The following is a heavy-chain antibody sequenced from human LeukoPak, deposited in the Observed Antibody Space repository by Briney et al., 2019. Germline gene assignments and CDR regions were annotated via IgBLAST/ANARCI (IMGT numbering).Heavy chain of an antibody. D-gene: IGHD4-23*01. Sequence: SQTLSLTCTVSGGSISSGDYYWSWIRQPPGKGLEWIGYIYYSGSTYYNPSLKSRVTISVDTSKNQFSLKLSSVTAADTAVYYCAREREYGGSPQVDYWGQGTLVTVSS. CDR3: AREREYGGSPQVDY. J-gene: IGHJ4*02. CDR1: GGSISSGDYY. V-gene: IGHV4-30-4*08. CDR2: IYYSGST.